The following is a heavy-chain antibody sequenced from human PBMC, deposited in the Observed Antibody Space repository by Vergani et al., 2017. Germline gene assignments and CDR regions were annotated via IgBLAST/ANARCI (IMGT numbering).Heavy chain of an antibody. CDR3: ARFDYCSSTSCYTWLGWFDP. Sequence: QVQLQQWGAGLLKPSETLSLTCAVYGGSFSGYYWSWIRQPPGKGLEWIGEINHSGSTNYNPSLKSRVTISVDTSKNQFSLKLSSVTAAETAVYYCARFDYCSSTSCYTWLGWFDPWGQGTLVTVSS. J-gene: IGHJ5*02. CDR1: GGSFSGYY. V-gene: IGHV4-34*01. CDR2: INHSGST. D-gene: IGHD2-2*02.